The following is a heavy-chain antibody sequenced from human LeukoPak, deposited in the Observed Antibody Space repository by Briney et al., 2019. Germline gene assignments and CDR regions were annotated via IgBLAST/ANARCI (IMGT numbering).Heavy chain of an antibody. J-gene: IGHJ4*02. V-gene: IGHV3-21*01. Sequence: PGGSLRLSCAASEFTFSNYAMNWVRQAPGKGLEWVSSISSGSSYIFYADSVKGRFTISRDNAKNSLYLQMNSLRAEDTAVYYCARYSGTYRDYWGQGTLVAVSS. CDR1: EFTFSNYA. D-gene: IGHD1-26*01. CDR3: ARYSGTYRDY. CDR2: ISSGSSYI.